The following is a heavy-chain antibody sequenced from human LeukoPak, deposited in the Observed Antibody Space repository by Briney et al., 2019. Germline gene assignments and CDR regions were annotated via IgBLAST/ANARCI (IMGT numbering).Heavy chain of an antibody. CDR2: ISESGGYT. V-gene: IGHV3-23*01. J-gene: IGHJ4*02. D-gene: IGHD1-26*01. CDR3: AKLRSAYSF. CDR1: GFTFSSYA. Sequence: GGSLRLSCAGSGFTFSSYAMSWVRQAPGKGLEWVSAISESGGYTKYADPVKGRFTISRDNFKNTLYLQMNSLRAEDTAVYYCAKLRSAYSFGGQGTLVTVSS.